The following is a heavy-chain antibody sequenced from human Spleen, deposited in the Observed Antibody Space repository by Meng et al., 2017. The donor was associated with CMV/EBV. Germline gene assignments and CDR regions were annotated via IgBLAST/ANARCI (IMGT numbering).Heavy chain of an antibody. V-gene: IGHV6-1*01. CDR1: GDSVSSNSAA. J-gene: IGHJ5*02. CDR3: ARGTLDGYSSSWYWFDP. Sequence: QVQLQQSGPXLVKPXXXLSLTWAXPGDSVSSNSAAWNWIRQSPSRGLEWLGRTYYRSKWYNDYAVSVKSRITINPDTSKNQFSLQLNSVTPEDTAVYYCARGTLDGYSSSWYWFDPWGQGTLVTVAS. D-gene: IGHD6-13*01. CDR2: TYYRSKWYN.